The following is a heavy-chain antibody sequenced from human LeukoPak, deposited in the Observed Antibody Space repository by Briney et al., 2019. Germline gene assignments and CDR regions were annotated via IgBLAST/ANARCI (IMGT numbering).Heavy chain of an antibody. Sequence: ASVKVSCKASGYTFTSYGISWGRQAPGQGREWMGWSSAYNGNTNYAQKLQGRVTMTTDTSTSKAYMALRRLRSAAPAVYSCARDLAPGAPTHDYISVAGPPNYYYYGMDVWGQGTTVTVSS. J-gene: IGHJ6*02. D-gene: IGHD6-19*01. V-gene: IGHV1-18*01. CDR3: ARDLAPGAPTHDYISVAGPPNYYYYGMDV. CDR1: GYTFTSYG. CDR2: SSAYNGNT.